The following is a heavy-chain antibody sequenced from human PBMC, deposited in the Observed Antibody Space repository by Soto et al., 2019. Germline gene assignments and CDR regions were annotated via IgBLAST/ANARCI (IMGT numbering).Heavy chain of an antibody. CDR2: ISSSGSTI. J-gene: IGHJ4*02. CDR3: ARDAEDTAMAHVGLDY. D-gene: IGHD5-18*01. V-gene: IGHV3-48*03. CDR1: GFTFSSYE. Sequence: GGSLRLSCAASGFTFSSYEMNWVRQAPGKGLEWVSYISSSGSTIYYADSVKGRFTISRDNAKNSLYLQMNSLRAEDTAVYYCARDAEDTAMAHVGLDYWGQGTLVTVSS.